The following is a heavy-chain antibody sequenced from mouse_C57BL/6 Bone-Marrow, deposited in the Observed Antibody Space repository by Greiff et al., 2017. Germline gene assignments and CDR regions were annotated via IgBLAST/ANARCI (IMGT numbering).Heavy chain of an antibody. CDR1: GFNIKDDY. D-gene: IGHD1-1*01. CDR2: IDPENGDT. V-gene: IGHV14-4*01. Sequence: EVQLQQSGAELVRPGASVKLSCTASGFNIKDDYMHWVKQRPEQGLEWIGWIDPENGDTEYASKFQGKATITADKSSNTAYLQLSSLTSEDTAVYYCTTGSYSGSVFAYGGQGTLVTVSA. CDR3: TTGSYSGSVFAY. J-gene: IGHJ3*01.